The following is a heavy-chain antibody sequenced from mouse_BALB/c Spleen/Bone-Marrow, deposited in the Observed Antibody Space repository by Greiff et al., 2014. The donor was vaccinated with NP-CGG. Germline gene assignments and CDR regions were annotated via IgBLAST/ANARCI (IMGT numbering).Heavy chain of an antibody. Sequence: QVQLKDSGPGLVAPSQSLSITCTVSGFSLTSYDINWIRQPPGKGLEWLGVIWTGGGTNYNSAFVSRLSISKDNSKSQVFLKMNSLQTDDTAIYYCVREGAYYGDYDWYFDVWGAGTTVTVSS. CDR1: GFSLTSYD. CDR2: IWTGGGT. J-gene: IGHJ1*01. D-gene: IGHD2-13*01. V-gene: IGHV2-9-2*01. CDR3: VREGAYYGDYDWYFDV.